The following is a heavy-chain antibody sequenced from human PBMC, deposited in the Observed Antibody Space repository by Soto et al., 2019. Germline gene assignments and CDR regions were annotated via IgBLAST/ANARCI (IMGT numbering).Heavy chain of an antibody. CDR2: IWYVGSNK. CDR3: ARGYCTNGVCYPNYYYYGMDV. CDR1: GFTFSSYG. Sequence: QVQLVESGGGVVQPGRSLRLSCAASGFTFSSYGMHWVRQAPGKGLEWVAVIWYVGSNKYYADSVKGRFTISRDNSKNTLYLQMNSLRAEDTAVYYCARGYCTNGVCYPNYYYYGMDVWGQGTTVTVSS. D-gene: IGHD2-8*01. J-gene: IGHJ6*02. V-gene: IGHV3-33*01.